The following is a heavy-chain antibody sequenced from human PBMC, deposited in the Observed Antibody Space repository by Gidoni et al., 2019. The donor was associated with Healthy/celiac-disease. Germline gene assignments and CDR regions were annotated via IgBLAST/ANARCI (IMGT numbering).Heavy chain of an antibody. CDR3: ASDRNLNGEFSSSGGY. V-gene: IGHV3-48*02. Sequence: EVQPVEPGGGLVQLGGSLRLSCAASGLTCWRYSMTWVRQAPGKGLEWVSYIHSSSSTIYYADSVKGRFTISRDNAKNSLYLQMNSLRDEDTAVYYCASDRNLNGEFSSSGGYWGQGTLVTVSS. CDR2: IHSSSSTI. CDR1: GLTCWRYS. J-gene: IGHJ4*02. D-gene: IGHD4-17*01.